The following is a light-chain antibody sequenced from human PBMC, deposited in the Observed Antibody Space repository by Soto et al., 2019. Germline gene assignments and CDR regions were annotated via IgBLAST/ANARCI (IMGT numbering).Light chain of an antibody. V-gene: IGKV1-39*01. CDR3: QQSFSTLLIT. CDR2: AAS. Sequence: DIQMTQSPSSLSASIGDGVTITCRASQSINTYLNWYQQKPGKAPKLLISAASNLQSGVPSRFRGSGSGTDFTLTISSLQTEDFVTYYCQQSFSTLLITFGQGTRLEIK. CDR1: QSINTY. J-gene: IGKJ5*01.